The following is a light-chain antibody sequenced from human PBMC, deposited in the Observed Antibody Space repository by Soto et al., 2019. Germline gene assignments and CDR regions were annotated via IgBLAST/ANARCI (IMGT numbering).Light chain of an antibody. CDR2: LSSDGSH. V-gene: IGLV4-69*01. J-gene: IGLJ3*02. CDR1: SGHSRYA. CDR3: QTWGTGIPWV. Sequence: QLVLTQSPSASASLGASVKLTCTLSSGHSRYAIAWHQQQPEKGPQYLMKLSSDGSHYKGDGIPDRFSGSSSGAERYLTISSLQSEDEADYYCQTWGTGIPWVFGGGTKLTVL.